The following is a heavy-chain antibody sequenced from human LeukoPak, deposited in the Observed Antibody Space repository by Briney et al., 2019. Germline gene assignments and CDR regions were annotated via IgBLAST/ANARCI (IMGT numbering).Heavy chain of an antibody. CDR2: INPNSGGT. D-gene: IGHD7-27*01. CDR3: ARDPRGLGMSFDY. J-gene: IGHJ4*02. V-gene: IGHV1-2*02. CDR1: GYTFTGYY. Sequence: ASVKVSCKASGYTFTGYYMHWVRQAPGQGLEWMGWINPNSGGTNYAQKFQGRVTMTRDTSISTAYMELSRLRSDDTAVYYCARDPRGLGMSFDYWGQGTLVTVSS.